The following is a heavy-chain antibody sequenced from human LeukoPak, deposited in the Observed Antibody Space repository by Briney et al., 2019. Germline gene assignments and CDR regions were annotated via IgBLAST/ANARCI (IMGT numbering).Heavy chain of an antibody. CDR3: ARGRPHGNDY. Sequence: GGSLKLSCAASGFTFSSYWMNWVRQAPGKGLVWVSRIASDGSSTTCADSVKGRFSISRDNAKNTLYLQMNSLRVEDTAVYYCARGRPHGNDYWGQGTLVTVSS. CDR1: GFTFSSYW. CDR2: IASDGSST. V-gene: IGHV3-74*01. D-gene: IGHD4-23*01. J-gene: IGHJ4*02.